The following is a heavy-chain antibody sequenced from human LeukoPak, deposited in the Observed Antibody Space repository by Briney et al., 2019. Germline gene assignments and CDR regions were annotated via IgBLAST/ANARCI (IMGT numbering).Heavy chain of an antibody. CDR1: GGSISSSSLY. J-gene: IGHJ3*02. D-gene: IGHD3-22*01. Sequence: SKTLSLTCTVSGGSISSSSLYWGWIRQPPGKGLEWIGSIYYSGRTYYNPSLGSRVTISIDTSKNQFSLKLSSVTAADTAVYYCATDSWSRDAFDIWGQGTMVTVSS. CDR3: ATDSWSRDAFDI. V-gene: IGHV4-39*07. CDR2: IYYSGRT.